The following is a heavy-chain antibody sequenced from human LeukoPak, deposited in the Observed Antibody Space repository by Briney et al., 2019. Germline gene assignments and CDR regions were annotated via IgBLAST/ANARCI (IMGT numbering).Heavy chain of an antibody. CDR3: ARSRIGSSGYYYPLDY. CDR2: ISSSSSYI. D-gene: IGHD3-22*01. CDR1: GFTFSSYS. J-gene: IGHJ4*02. Sequence: GGSLRLSCAASGFTFSSYSMNWVRQAPGKGLEWVSSISSSSSYIYYADSVKGRFTISRDNAKNSLYLQMNSLRAEDTAVYYCARSRIGSSGYYYPLDYWGQGTLVTVSS. V-gene: IGHV3-21*04.